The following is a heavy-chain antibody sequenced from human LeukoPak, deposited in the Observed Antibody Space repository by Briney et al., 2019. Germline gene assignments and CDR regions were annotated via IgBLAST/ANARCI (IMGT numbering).Heavy chain of an antibody. D-gene: IGHD2-15*01. Sequence: GGSLRLSCAASEFTFSHYWMSWVRQAPGKGLEWVATIKPDGSEKDYVDSVKGRFTISRDNAKNSLYLQMNNLRADDTAIYYCAREDYSAFDFWGQGTMVTVSS. CDR3: AREDYSAFDF. J-gene: IGHJ3*01. CDR1: EFTFSHYW. CDR2: IKPDGSEK. V-gene: IGHV3-7*01.